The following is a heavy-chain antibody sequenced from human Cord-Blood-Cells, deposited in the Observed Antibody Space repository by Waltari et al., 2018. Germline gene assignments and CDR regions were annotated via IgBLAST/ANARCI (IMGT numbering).Heavy chain of an antibody. J-gene: IGHJ4*02. CDR3: ARGKYFDY. CDR1: GFTFISSW. CDR2: IKQDGSEK. V-gene: IGHV3-7*01. Sequence: EVQLVESGGGLVQPGGSLRLSCAASGFTFISSWMGWVRQAPGKGLEWVANIKQDGSEKYYVDSVKGRFTISRDNAKNSLYLQMNSLRAEDTAVYYCARGKYFDYWGQGTLVTVSS.